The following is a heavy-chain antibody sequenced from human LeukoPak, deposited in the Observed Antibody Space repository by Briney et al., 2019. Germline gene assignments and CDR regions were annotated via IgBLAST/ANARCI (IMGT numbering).Heavy chain of an antibody. D-gene: IGHD2-21*01. Sequence: SSVKVSCKASVYTFTGYYMHWVRQAPGQGLEWMGWINPNSGGTNYAQKFQGRVTLTSDTSISTAYMELSRLRSDETGVYYCAELSVVGYWGQGTLVTVSS. CDR1: VYTFTGYY. CDR3: AELSVVGY. J-gene: IGHJ4*02. V-gene: IGHV1-2*02. CDR2: INPNSGGT.